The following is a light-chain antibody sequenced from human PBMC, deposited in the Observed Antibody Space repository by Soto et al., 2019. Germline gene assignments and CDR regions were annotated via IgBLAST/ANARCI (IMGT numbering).Light chain of an antibody. V-gene: IGKV3-15*01. CDR3: QQYANWPPVI. CDR2: AAS. Sequence: IVMTQSPATLSVSPGERVTLSCRASQSVSGKVAWYQQKPGQPPSLPIYAASTRATGVPARFSGSGSGTEFTLTITSLQSEDFAVYFCQQYANWPPVIFGGGTKVDIK. CDR1: QSVSGK. J-gene: IGKJ4*01.